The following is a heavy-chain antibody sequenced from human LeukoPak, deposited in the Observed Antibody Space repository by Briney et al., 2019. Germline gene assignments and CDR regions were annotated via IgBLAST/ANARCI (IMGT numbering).Heavy chain of an antibody. CDR3: AKDLSSGYYPFDY. CDR2: ISGGGGT. Sequence: GGSLRLSCAASGFTFSNYGMHWVRQAPGKGLEWVSAISGGGGTYYADSVKGRFTISRDNSKTTLYLQLNSLRAEDTAVYYCAKDLSSGYYPFDYWGQGTLVTVSS. J-gene: IGHJ4*02. V-gene: IGHV3-23*01. D-gene: IGHD3-22*01. CDR1: GFTFSNYG.